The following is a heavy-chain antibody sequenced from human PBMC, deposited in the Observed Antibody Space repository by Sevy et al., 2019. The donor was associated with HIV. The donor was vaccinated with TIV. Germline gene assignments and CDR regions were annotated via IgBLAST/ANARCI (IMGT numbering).Heavy chain of an antibody. CDR1: GGSFSGYY. J-gene: IGHJ3*02. Sequence: SKTLTLTSAVYGGSFSGYYWSWIRQPPGKGLEWIGEINHSGSTNYNPSLNSRVTISVDTSKNQFSLKLSSVTAADTAVYYCARHCGSTSCSHAFDIWGQGTMVTVSS. CDR3: ARHCGSTSCSHAFDI. D-gene: IGHD2-2*01. V-gene: IGHV4-34*01. CDR2: INHSGST.